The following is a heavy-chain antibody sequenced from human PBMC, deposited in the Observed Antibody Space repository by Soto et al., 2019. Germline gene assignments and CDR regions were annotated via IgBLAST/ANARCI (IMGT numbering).Heavy chain of an antibody. CDR3: ARSGSENDF. CDR2: IKEDGSEK. Sequence: EVQLVESGGGLVQPGGSLRLSCAASGFTSSGYWMSWVRQAPGKGLEWVANIKEDGSEKNYVDSVKGRFTISRDNAMNSLFLQMNSLRAEDTAVYFCARSGSENDFWGQGTLVTVSS. CDR1: GFTSSGYW. D-gene: IGHD5-12*01. V-gene: IGHV3-7*03. J-gene: IGHJ4*02.